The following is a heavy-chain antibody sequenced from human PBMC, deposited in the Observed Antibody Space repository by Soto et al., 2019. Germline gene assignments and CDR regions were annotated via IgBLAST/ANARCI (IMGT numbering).Heavy chain of an antibody. CDR1: GGSFSGYY. Sequence: QVQLQQWGAGPLRPLETLSLTCGVSGGSFSGYYWACIRQSPGKGLESIGEINDRGSINYNPSLKSRVTISVDTSKNHSALNLRSVTAADTAVYYCARESHDISTGRPWVWYFDLWGRGPLVTVSS. CDR2: INDRGSI. CDR3: ARESHDISTGRPWVWYFDL. D-gene: IGHD3-9*01. J-gene: IGHJ2*01. V-gene: IGHV4-34*01.